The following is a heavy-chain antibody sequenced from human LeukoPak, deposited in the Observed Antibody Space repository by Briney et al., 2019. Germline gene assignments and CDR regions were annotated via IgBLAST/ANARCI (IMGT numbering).Heavy chain of an antibody. CDR3: AKDSLADIDY. CDR2: IRHDGSIK. V-gene: IGHV3-30*02. Sequence: GGSLRLSCAASGFTFSSYGMHWVRQAPGKGLEWVAFIRHDGSIKNYADSVKGRSAISRDNSKNTLYLQMNSLRAEDTAVYYCAKDSLADIDYWGQGTLVTVSS. CDR1: GFTFSSYG. J-gene: IGHJ4*02. D-gene: IGHD3-16*01.